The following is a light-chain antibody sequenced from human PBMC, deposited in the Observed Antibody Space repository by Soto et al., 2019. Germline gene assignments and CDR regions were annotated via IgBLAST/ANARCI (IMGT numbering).Light chain of an antibody. CDR3: QQYESTPPT. V-gene: IGKV4-1*01. J-gene: IGKJ2*01. Sequence: DIVMTQSPDSLAVSLGEGATINCKSSQSVLYSSNNKNYLAWYQQRPGQPPKLLIYWASTRESGVPDRFSGSGSGTDFTLTITSLQAEDVAVYYCQQYESTPPTFGQGTKLEIK. CDR2: WAS. CDR1: QSVLYSSNNKNY.